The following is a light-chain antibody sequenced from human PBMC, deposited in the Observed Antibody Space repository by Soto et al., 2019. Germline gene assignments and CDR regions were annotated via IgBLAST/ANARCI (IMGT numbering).Light chain of an antibody. Sequence: DLQMTQSPSTLSASVGDRVTITCRASQSISTWLAWYQQKPGKAPKVLIYDASRLESGVPSRFSGSGSGTEFTLTISSLLPDDIATYYCLQYNTYWTFGQGTKVDSK. CDR2: DAS. CDR1: QSISTW. CDR3: LQYNTYWT. V-gene: IGKV1-5*01. J-gene: IGKJ1*01.